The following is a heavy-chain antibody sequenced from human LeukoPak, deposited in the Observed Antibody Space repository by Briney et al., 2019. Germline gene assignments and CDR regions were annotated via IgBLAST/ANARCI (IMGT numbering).Heavy chain of an antibody. D-gene: IGHD3-3*01. CDR2: ISGSGGVT. Sequence: GGSLRLSCAVSGLTFYTYAMSWVRQAPGKGLEWVSAISGSGGVTYYADSVKGRFTISRDNSKNTLSLQMSSLRAEDTAIYYCAKELTIFGVADAFDIWGQGTMVTVSS. CDR3: AKELTIFGVADAFDI. V-gene: IGHV3-23*01. J-gene: IGHJ3*02. CDR1: GLTFYTYA.